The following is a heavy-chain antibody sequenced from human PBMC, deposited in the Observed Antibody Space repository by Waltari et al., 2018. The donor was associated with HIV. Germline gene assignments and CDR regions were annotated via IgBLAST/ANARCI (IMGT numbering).Heavy chain of an antibody. CDR2: IGSLQNFI. J-gene: IGHJ5*02. D-gene: IGHD6-19*01. Sequence: RCVCWSPGKGLEWVASIGSLQNFIHYADSVKGRFTVSRDNAKNSLYRQMNSLTAEDTAVYYCARGPSSGWSWFDPWGQGTLVTVSS. V-gene: IGHV3-21*01. CDR3: ARGPSSGWSWFDP.